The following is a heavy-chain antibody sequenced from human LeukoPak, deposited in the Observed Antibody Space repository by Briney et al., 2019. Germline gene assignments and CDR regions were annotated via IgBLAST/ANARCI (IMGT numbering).Heavy chain of an antibody. CDR1: GGSFSGYY. Sequence: SETLSLTCAVYGGSFSGYYWSWIRQPPGKGLEWIGEINHSGSTNYNPSLKSRVTISVYTSKNQFSLKLSSVTAADTAVYYCARASPMESVVGATGWFDPWGQGTLVTVSS. CDR3: ARASPMESVVGATGWFDP. D-gene: IGHD1-26*01. J-gene: IGHJ5*02. CDR2: INHSGST. V-gene: IGHV4-34*01.